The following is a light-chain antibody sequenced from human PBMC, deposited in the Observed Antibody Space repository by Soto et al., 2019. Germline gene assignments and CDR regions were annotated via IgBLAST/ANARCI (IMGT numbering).Light chain of an antibody. CDR3: KQSSAFPLT. V-gene: IGKV1-5*01. Sequence: DIQMTQSPSTLSASVGDRVTITCRASQSIGDSLAWYQQKPGKAPYLLISDVSSLERGVPSRFSGSGSGTDFTLTISSLQPEDFATYFCKQSSAFPLTFGGGTKVDIK. CDR2: DVS. CDR1: QSIGDS. J-gene: IGKJ4*01.